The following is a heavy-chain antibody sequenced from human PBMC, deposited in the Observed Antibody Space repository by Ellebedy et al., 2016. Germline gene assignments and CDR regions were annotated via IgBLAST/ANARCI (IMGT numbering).Heavy chain of an antibody. CDR2: ISSSSSYI. CDR1: GFTFSSYS. V-gene: IGHV3-21*01. CDR3: ARDRPYGGNFDY. D-gene: IGHD4-23*01. J-gene: IGHJ4*02. Sequence: GESLKISCAASGFTFSSYSMNWVRQAPGKGLEWVSSISSSSSYIYYADSVKGRFTISRDNAKNSLYLQMNSLRAEDTAVYYCARDRPYGGNFDYWGQGTLVTVSS.